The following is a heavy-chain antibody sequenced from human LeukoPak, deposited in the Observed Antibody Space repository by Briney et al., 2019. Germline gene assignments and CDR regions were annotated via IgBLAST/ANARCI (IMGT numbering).Heavy chain of an antibody. CDR1: GYTFTSYG. CDR2: INPSGGRT. V-gene: IGHV1-46*01. J-gene: IGHJ3*01. Sequence: ASVRVSCTASGYTFTSYGISRVRQAPGQGLEWMGIINPSGGRTRFAQTVQERVTITIDTATSTVFMEMNSLRLDDTAVYYCARGYFDSRSDAFNAWGQGTKVTVSS. D-gene: IGHD3-9*01. CDR3: ARGYFDSRSDAFNA.